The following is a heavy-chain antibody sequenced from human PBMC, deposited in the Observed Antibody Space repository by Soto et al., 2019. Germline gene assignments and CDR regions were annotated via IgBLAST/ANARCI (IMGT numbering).Heavy chain of an antibody. Sequence: PGGSLRLSCAASGFTFDDYTMHWVRQSPGKGLEWVSLISWDGGSTFYAESVKGRFTISRDNSKNSLYLQMSSLRSEDAALYYCAKSVVPSYYFYAVDAWGQGXTVTVYS. CDR2: ISWDGGST. V-gene: IGHV3-43*01. CDR3: AKSVVPSYYFYAVDA. J-gene: IGHJ6*02. D-gene: IGHD2-8*01. CDR1: GFTFDDYT.